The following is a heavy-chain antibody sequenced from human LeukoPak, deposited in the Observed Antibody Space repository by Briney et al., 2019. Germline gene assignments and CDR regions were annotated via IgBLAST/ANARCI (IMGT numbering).Heavy chain of an antibody. D-gene: IGHD5-18*01. J-gene: IGHJ4*02. Sequence: ASVTVSFTSSAYTFTIYDISWVRQAPGQGHEWMRWSSAYNGNTNYAQKLQGRVTMTTDTSTSTAYTEMSRLRSDDTAVYYCARDGGYSYGLDYWGQGTLVTVSS. CDR1: AYTFTIYD. CDR3: ARDGGYSYGLDY. CDR2: SSAYNGNT. V-gene: IGHV1-18*01.